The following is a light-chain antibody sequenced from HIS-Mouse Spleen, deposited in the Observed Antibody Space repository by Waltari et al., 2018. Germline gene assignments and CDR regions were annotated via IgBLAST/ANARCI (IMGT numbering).Light chain of an antibody. CDR2: DVS. CDR1: SSYVGGYNY. CDR3: SSYTSSSFNVV. Sequence: QSALTQPASVSGSPGQSITIPFTGTSSYVGGYNYVSWYQQHPGKAPKLMIYDVSKRPSGVSNRFSGSKSGNTASLTISGLQAEDEADYYCSSYTSSSFNVVFGGGTKLTVL. J-gene: IGLJ2*01. V-gene: IGLV2-14*03.